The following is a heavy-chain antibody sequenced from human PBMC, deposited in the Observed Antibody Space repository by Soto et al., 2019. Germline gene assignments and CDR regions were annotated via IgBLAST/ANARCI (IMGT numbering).Heavy chain of an antibody. J-gene: IGHJ6*03. D-gene: IGHD6-13*01. CDR3: ARVNKQYYYYYMDV. CDR1: GFTFSSYG. CDR2: IWYDGSNK. V-gene: IGHV3-33*01. Sequence: GGSLRLSCAASGFTFSSYGMHWVRQAPGKGLEWVAVIWYDGSNKYYADSVKGRFTISRDNSKNTLYLQMNSLRAEDTAVYYCARVNKQYYYYYMDVWGKGTTVTVSS.